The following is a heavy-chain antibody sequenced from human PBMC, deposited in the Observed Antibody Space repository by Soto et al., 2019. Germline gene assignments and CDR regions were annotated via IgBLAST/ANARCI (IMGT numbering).Heavy chain of an antibody. V-gene: IGHV1-2*04. D-gene: IGHD2-21*02. Sequence: ASVKVSCKDCGYTFTGYYLYWARQAPGKGLEWMGWINPNSGGTNYAQKFQGWVTMTRDTSISTAYMELSRLRSDDTAVYYCAKGTAPSYCGGDCYPHDEYFQHWGQGTLVTVSS. CDR1: GYTFTGYY. J-gene: IGHJ1*01. CDR2: INPNSGGT. CDR3: AKGTAPSYCGGDCYPHDEYFQH.